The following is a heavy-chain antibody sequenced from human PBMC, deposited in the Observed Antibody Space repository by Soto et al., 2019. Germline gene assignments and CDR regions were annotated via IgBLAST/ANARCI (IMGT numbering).Heavy chain of an antibody. D-gene: IGHD5-18*01. CDR1: GFTFSSYA. CDR2: ISYDGSNK. Sequence: GGSLRLSCAASGFTFSSYAMHWVRQAPGKGLEWVAVISYDGSNKYYADSVKGRFTISRDNSKNTLYLQMNSLRAEDTAVYYCASHHNAAMYYFDYWGQGTLVTVSS. CDR3: ASHHNAAMYYFDY. J-gene: IGHJ4*02. V-gene: IGHV3-30-3*01.